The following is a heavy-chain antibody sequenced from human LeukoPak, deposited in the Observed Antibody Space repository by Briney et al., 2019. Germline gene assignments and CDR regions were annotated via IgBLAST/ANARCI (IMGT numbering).Heavy chain of an antibody. CDR3: AKDYASGTTDY. CDR2: ISGSGDHT. CDR1: GFTFSSYA. Sequence: GGSLRLSCAASGFTFSSYAMNWVRQAPGKGLEWVSSISGSGDHTYYADSVKGRFTISRDSSKNTLYVQMNNLRAEDTAVYYCAKDYASGTTDYWGQGTLVTVSS. V-gene: IGHV3-23*01. D-gene: IGHD1-14*01. J-gene: IGHJ4*02.